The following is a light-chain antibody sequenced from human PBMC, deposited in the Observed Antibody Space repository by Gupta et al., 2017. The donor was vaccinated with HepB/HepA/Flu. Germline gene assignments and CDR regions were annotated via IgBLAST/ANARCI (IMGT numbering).Light chain of an antibody. V-gene: IGKV1-39*01. CDR1: QSISSY. CDR3: QETYCTLLT. J-gene: IGKJ4*01. Sequence: DIQLTQSPSSLSASVGDRVTITCRASQSISSYLNWYQQKPGKAPELLIYAASTLQTGVPSLCSGSGSGTVFILTVSSLQPEYVATYYCQETYCTLLTFGGGTKVEIK. CDR2: AAS.